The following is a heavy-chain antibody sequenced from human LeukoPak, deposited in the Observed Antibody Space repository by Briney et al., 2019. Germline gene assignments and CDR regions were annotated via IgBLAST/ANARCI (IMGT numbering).Heavy chain of an antibody. J-gene: IGHJ5*02. D-gene: IGHD2/OR15-2a*01. CDR2: VYYSGST. Sequence: PSETLSLTCTGSGGSISSSGYYWGWIRQPPGKGLEWIGSVYYSGSTYYNPSLKSRVTISVDTSKNQFSLKLSSVTAADTAVYYCARTGDYFQAAWGQGTLVTVSS. V-gene: IGHV4-39*01. CDR3: ARTGDYFQAA. CDR1: GGSISSSGYY.